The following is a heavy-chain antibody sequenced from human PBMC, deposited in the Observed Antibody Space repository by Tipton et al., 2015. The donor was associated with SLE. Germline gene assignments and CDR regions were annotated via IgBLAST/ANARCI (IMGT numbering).Heavy chain of an antibody. CDR2: TYYSGNT. CDR3: ARHKLGFSWSYFDS. D-gene: IGHD3-3*01. J-gene: IGHJ4*02. CDR1: GGSISSGGYY. Sequence: TLSLTCTVSGGSISSGGYYWSWIRQHPGKGLEWIGYTYYSGNTYYNPSLKSRVTISVDTSENQFSLQMSSVTAADTALYYCARHKLGFSWSYFDSWGQGTLVTVSS. V-gene: IGHV4-31*03.